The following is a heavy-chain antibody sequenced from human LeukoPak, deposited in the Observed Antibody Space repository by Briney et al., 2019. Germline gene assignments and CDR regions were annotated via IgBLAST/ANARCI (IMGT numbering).Heavy chain of an antibody. CDR2: IGGSASNI. D-gene: IGHD2-15*01. CDR3: AKEWSAFDI. V-gene: IGHV3-11*04. J-gene: IGHJ3*02. CDR1: GLTVTDYH. Sequence: GGSLRLSCAASGLTVTDYHMHWIRQAPGKGLEWVSFIGGSASNIYYADSVKGRSTISRDNAKNSLYLQMNSLRAEDTAVYYCAKEWSAFDIWGQGTMVTVSS.